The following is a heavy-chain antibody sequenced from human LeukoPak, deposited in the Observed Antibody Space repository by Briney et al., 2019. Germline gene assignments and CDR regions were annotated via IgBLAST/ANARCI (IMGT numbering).Heavy chain of an antibody. CDR2: IYHSGST. V-gene: IGHV4-30-2*01. D-gene: IGHD6-6*01. J-gene: IGHJ3*02. CDR3: ARPIAARHTDAFDI. CDR1: GVSISSGGYY. Sequence: SETLSLTCTVSGVSISSGGYYWSWIRQPPGKGLERIGYIYHSGSTYYNPSLKSRVTMSVDRSKNQFSLKLSSVTAADTAVYYCARPIAARHTDAFDIWGQGTMVTVSS.